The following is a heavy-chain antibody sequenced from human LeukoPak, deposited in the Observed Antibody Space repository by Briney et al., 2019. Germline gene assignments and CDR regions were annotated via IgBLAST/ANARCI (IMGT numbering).Heavy chain of an antibody. CDR2: IYHSGST. J-gene: IGHJ4*02. CDR3: ARLRYSSSWPFDY. CDR1: GGSISSGGYS. D-gene: IGHD6-13*01. Sequence: SETLSLTCAVSGGSISSGGYSWSWIRQPPGKGLEWIGYIYHSGSTYYNPSLKSRVTISVDTSKNQFSLKLSSVTAADTAVYYCARLRYSSSWPFDYWGQGTLVTVSS. V-gene: IGHV4-30-2*03.